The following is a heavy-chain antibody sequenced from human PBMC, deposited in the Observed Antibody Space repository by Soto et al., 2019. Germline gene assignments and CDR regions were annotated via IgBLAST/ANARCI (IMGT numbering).Heavy chain of an antibody. CDR2: INAGNGNT. J-gene: IGHJ4*02. V-gene: IGHV1-3*01. Sequence: ASVKVSRKASGYTFTSYAMHWVRQAPGQRLEWMGWINAGNGNTKYSQKFQGRVTITRDTSASTAYMELSSLRSEDTAVYYCARGRYSSRFTYFDYWGQGTLVTVSS. D-gene: IGHD6-13*01. CDR1: GYTFTSYA. CDR3: ARGRYSSRFTYFDY.